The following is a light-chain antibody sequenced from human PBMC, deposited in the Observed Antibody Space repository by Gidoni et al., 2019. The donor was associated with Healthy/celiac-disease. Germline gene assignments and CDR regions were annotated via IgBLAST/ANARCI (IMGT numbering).Light chain of an antibody. V-gene: IGKV1-5*03. CDR2: KAS. CDR1: QSISSW. CDR3: QQYNSYPLT. J-gene: IGKJ4*01. Sequence: DIQMTQSPSTLSASVGDRVTITCRASQSISSWLAWYQQKPGKAPKLLIYKASSLESGGPSRLSGSGSGTEFTFTISSLQPDDFATYYCQQYNSYPLTFGGGTKVEIK.